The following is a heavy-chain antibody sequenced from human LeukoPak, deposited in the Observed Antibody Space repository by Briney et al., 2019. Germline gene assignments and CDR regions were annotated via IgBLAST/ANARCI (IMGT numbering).Heavy chain of an antibody. CDR2: IRSKANSYAT. CDR3: NHLVGGGSDY. V-gene: IGHV3-73*01. J-gene: IGHJ4*02. CDR1: GFAFSGSA. Sequence: GGSLKLSCAASGFAFSGSAMHWVRQASGKGLEWVGRIRSKANSYATAYAASVKGRFTISRDDSKNTAYLQMNSLKTEDTAVYYCNHLVGGGSDYWGQGTLVTVSS. D-gene: IGHD2-15*01.